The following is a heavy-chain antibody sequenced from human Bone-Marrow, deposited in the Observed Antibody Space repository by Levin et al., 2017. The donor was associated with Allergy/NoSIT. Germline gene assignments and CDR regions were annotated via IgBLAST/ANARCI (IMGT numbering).Heavy chain of an antibody. J-gene: IGHJ4*02. CDR2: ISYDGTNK. Sequence: GESLKISCAASGFTFSSYGMHWVRQAPGKGLEWVAIISYDGTNKYYADSVKGRFTISRDNSKNTVYLQMNSLRSEDTAVYYCAKDQSSSWYGAIDFWGQGTLVTVSS. V-gene: IGHV3-30*18. D-gene: IGHD6-13*01. CDR3: AKDQSSSWYGAIDF. CDR1: GFTFSSYG.